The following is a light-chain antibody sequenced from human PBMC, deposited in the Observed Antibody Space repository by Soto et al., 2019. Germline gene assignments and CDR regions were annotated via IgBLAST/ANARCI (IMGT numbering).Light chain of an antibody. CDR1: QTVSNNY. Sequence: EIVLTQSPGTLSLSPGERATLSCRASQTVSNNYLAWYQQKPGQAPRLLIYLASSRPTGIPDRFSGSGSGTDFTLTISKLEPEDFAVYYCQQYDILPRTFGQGTKLEIK. J-gene: IGKJ2*02. CDR3: QQYDILPRT. V-gene: IGKV3-20*01. CDR2: LAS.